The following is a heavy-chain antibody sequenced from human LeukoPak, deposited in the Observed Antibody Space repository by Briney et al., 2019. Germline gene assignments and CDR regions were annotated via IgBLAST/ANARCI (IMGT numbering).Heavy chain of an antibody. V-gene: IGHV4-4*07. D-gene: IGHD6-19*01. CDR3: ARERIIAVAGRLDYYYYYMDV. CDR1: GGSISSYY. CDR2: IYTSGST. J-gene: IGHJ6*03. Sequence: SETLSLTCTVSGGSISSYYWSWIRQPAGKGLEWIGRIYTSGSTNYNPPLKSRVTMSVDTSKNQFSLKLSSVTAADTAVYYCARERIIAVAGRLDYYYYYMDVWGKGTTVTVSS.